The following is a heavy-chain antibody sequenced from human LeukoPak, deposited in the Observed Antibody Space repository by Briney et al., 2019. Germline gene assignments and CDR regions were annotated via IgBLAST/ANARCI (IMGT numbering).Heavy chain of an antibody. CDR2: ISSSSSTI. CDR3: ARESGILTGYPDY. J-gene: IGHJ4*02. V-gene: IGHV3-48*02. D-gene: IGHD3-9*01. Sequence: PGGSLRLSCAASVFTFGSYSMDSVRQAPWKGLEGVSYISSSSSTIYYADSVKGRFTISRDNAKNSLYLQMNSLRDEDTAVYYCARESGILTGYPDYWGQGTLVTVSS. CDR1: VFTFGSYS.